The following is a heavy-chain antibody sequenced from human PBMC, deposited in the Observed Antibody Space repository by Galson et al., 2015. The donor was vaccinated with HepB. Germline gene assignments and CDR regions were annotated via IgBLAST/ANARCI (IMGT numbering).Heavy chain of an antibody. CDR1: GFTFSSYS. CDR2: ISSSSSTI. D-gene: IGHD1-26*01. J-gene: IGHJ6*03. V-gene: IGHV3-48*01. CDR3: ARAPGRGLNPYYYYMDV. Sequence: SLRLSCAASGFTFSSYSMNWVRQAPGKGLEWVSYISSSSSTIYYADSVKGRFTISRDKAKNSLYLQMNSLRAEDTAVYYCARAPGRGLNPYYYYMDVWGKGTTVTVSS.